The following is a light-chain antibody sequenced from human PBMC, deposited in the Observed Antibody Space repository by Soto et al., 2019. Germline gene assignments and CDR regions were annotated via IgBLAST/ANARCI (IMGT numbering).Light chain of an antibody. Sequence: QSALTQPASVSGSPGQSITISCTGTSSDVGGYNYVSWYQQHPGKAPKLMIYDDSNRPSGVSNRFSGSKSGNTASLTISGLQAEDEADYYCSSYTSSSTLGGVFGGGTKLTVL. V-gene: IGLV2-14*01. CDR3: SSYTSSSTLGGV. CDR2: DDS. J-gene: IGLJ2*01. CDR1: SSDVGGYNY.